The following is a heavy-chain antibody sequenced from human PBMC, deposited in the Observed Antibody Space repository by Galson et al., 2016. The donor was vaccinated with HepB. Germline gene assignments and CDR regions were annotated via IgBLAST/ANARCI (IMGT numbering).Heavy chain of an antibody. D-gene: IGHD4-17*01. CDR3: ARDPGLRNGMGG. V-gene: IGHV3-66*02. Sequence: SLRLSCAVSGFTVSSDYMSWVRQAPGKELEWVSVIYSGGDTYYADSVKGRFTISRDNSKNTLYLQMSSLRTEDTAVYFCARDPGLRNGMGGWGKGTPVTVSS. CDR2: IYSGGDT. J-gene: IGHJ6*04. CDR1: GFTVSSDY.